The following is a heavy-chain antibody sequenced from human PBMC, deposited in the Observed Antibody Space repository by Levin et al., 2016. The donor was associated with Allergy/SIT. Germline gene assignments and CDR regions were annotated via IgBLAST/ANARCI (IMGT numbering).Heavy chain of an antibody. J-gene: IGHJ5*02. V-gene: IGHV3-11*05. Sequence: VRQMPGKGLEWVSYISSSSSYTNYADSVKGRFTISRDNAKNSLYLQMNSLRAEDTAVYYCARVGLWFGSYYNPPHGDWFDPWGQGTLVTVSS. D-gene: IGHD3-10*01. CDR3: ARVGLWFGSYYNPPHGDWFDP. CDR2: ISSSSSYT.